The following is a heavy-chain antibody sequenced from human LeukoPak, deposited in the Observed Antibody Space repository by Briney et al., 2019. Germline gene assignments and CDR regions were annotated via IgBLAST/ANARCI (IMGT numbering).Heavy chain of an antibody. V-gene: IGHV4-34*01. CDR2: INHSGST. J-gene: IGHJ4*02. D-gene: IGHD3-22*01. Sequence: SETLSLTCAVYGGSFSGYYWSWIRQPPGKGLEWIGEINHSGSTNYNPSLKSRVTISVDTSKNQFSLKLSSVTAADTAVYYCAREAYDSSGYYYYFDYWGQRTLVTVSS. CDR1: GGSFSGYY. CDR3: AREAYDSSGYYYYFDY.